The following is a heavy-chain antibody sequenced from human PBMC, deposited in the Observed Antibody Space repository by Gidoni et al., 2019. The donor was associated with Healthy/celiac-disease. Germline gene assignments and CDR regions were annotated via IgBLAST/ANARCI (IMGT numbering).Heavy chain of an antibody. CDR1: GYTFTSYA. CDR2: INAGNGNT. CDR3: ARDFHHRIAFYYYYYMDV. J-gene: IGHJ6*03. Sequence: QVQLVQSGAEVKKPGASVKVSCKASGYTFTSYAMHWVRQAPGQRLEWMGWINAGNGNTKYSQKFQGRVTITRDTSASTAYMELSSLRSEDTAVYYCARDFHHRIAFYYYYYMDVWGKGTTVTVSS. V-gene: IGHV1-3*01.